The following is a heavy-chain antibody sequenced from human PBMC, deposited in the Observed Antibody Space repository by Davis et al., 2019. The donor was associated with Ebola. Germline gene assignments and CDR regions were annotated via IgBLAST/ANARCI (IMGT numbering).Heavy chain of an antibody. CDR1: GFTFSSYW. CDR2: IYSGGST. CDR3: ARAFLEWLGAFDI. Sequence: GESLKISCAASGFTFSSYWMSWVRQAPGKGLEWVSVIYSGGSTYYADSVKGRFTISRDNSKNTLYLQMNSLRAEDTAVYYCARAFLEWLGAFDIWGQGTMVTVSS. V-gene: IGHV3-66*01. J-gene: IGHJ3*02. D-gene: IGHD3-3*01.